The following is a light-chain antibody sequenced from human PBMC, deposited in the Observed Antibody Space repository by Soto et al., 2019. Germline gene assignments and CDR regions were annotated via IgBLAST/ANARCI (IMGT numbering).Light chain of an antibody. CDR1: QSISSSN. CDR3: QQRGNWPH. J-gene: IGKJ5*01. Sequence: EIVLTQSPGTLSLSPGERATLSCRASQSISSSNLAWYQQKPGQAPRLLIYGASSRATGIPDRFSGSGSGTDFTLTIGRLEPEDFATYFCQQRGNWPHFGQGTRLEIK. V-gene: IGKV3D-20*02. CDR2: GAS.